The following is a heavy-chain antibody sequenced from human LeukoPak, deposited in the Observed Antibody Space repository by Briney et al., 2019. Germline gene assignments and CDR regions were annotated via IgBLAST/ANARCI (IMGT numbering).Heavy chain of an antibody. CDR3: ARGRMKKVRGVSYYFDY. V-gene: IGHV4-34*01. CDR2: INHSGST. J-gene: IGHJ4*02. Sequence: PGGSLRLSCVASGFTFSNYYMSWVRQGPGKGLEWIGEINHSGSTNYNPSLKSRVTISVDTSKNQFSLKLSSVTAADTAVYYCARGRMKKVRGVSYYFDYWGQGTLVTVSS. D-gene: IGHD3-10*01. CDR1: GFTFSNYY.